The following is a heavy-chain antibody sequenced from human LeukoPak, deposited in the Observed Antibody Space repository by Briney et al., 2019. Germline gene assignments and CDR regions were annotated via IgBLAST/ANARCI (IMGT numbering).Heavy chain of an antibody. V-gene: IGHV4-34*01. CDR1: GGSFSGYY. D-gene: IGHD2-15*01. CDR2: INHSGST. Sequence: SETLSLTCAVYGGSFSGYYWSWIRQPPGKGLEWIGEINHSGSTNYNPSLKSRVTISVDTSKNQFSLKLSSVTAADTAVYYCARSPYCSGGSCYFHDAFDIWGQGTMVTVSS. J-gene: IGHJ3*02. CDR3: ARSPYCSGGSCYFHDAFDI.